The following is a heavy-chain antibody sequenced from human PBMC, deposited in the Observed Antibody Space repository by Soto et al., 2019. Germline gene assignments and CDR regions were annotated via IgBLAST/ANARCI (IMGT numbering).Heavy chain of an antibody. CDR2: IDPSDSYT. Sequence: PGESLKISCKGSGYSLTSYWISWVRQMPGKGLEWMGRIDPSDSYTNYSPSFQGHVTISADKSISTAYLQWSSLKASDTAMYYCARHPGIAAADDFDYWGQGTLVTVSS. D-gene: IGHD6-13*01. CDR1: GYSLTSYW. J-gene: IGHJ4*02. CDR3: ARHPGIAAADDFDY. V-gene: IGHV5-10-1*01.